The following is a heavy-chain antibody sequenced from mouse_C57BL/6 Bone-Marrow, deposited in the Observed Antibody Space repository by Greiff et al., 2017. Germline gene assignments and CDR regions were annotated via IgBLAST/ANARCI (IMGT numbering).Heavy chain of an antibody. J-gene: IGHJ4*01. CDR1: GYTFTSSW. CDR2: IHPNSGST. V-gene: IGHV1-64*01. Sequence: VQLQQPGAELVKPGASVKLSCKASGYTFTSSWMHWVKQRPGQGLEWIGMIHPNSGSTNYNEKFKSKATLTVDKSSSTAYMQLSSLTSEDSAVYYCARPLITTVVAHYAMDYWGQGTSVTVSS. D-gene: IGHD1-1*01. CDR3: ARPLITTVVAHYAMDY.